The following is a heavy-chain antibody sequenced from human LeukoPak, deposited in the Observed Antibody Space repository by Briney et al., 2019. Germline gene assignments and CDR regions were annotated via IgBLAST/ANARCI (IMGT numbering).Heavy chain of an antibody. CDR2: IYYSGST. V-gene: IGHV4-59*01. J-gene: IGHJ4*02. Sequence: SETLSLTCTVSGGSISSYYWSWIRQPPGKGLEWIGYIYYSGSTNYNPSLKSRVTISVDTSKNQFSLKLSSVTAADTAVYYCARVNTSYGDSGGDFDYWGQGTLVTVSS. CDR1: GGSISSYY. CDR3: ARVNTSYGDSGGDFDY. D-gene: IGHD4-17*01.